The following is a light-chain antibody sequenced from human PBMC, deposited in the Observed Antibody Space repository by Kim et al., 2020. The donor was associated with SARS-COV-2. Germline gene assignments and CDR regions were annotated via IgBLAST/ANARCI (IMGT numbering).Light chain of an antibody. CDR3: QQSYNTPLT. CDR1: QSISSY. CDR2: AAS. Sequence: DIQMTQSPSSLSASVGDRVTITCRASQSISSYLNWYQQKPGKAPKLLIYAASSLQSGVPSRCSGSGSETDFTLTISSLQPEDFSTYYCQQSYNTPLTFGGGTKVDIK. J-gene: IGKJ4*01. V-gene: IGKV1-39*01.